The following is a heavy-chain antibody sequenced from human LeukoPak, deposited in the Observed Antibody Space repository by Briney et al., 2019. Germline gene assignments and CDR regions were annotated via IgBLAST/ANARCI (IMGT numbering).Heavy chain of an antibody. V-gene: IGHV3-53*01. D-gene: IGHD3-22*01. Sequence: PRGSLRLSCEASEFSVTTHYMSWVRQAPGRGLEWVSVMHAKENTYYAKSVKGRFTISRDTSKNTVYLQMTSLREEDTAIYYCARGGENSEYYSHFFAHWGQGTPVTVSP. CDR2: MHAKENT. J-gene: IGHJ4*02. CDR1: EFSVTTHY. CDR3: ARGGENSEYYSHFFAH.